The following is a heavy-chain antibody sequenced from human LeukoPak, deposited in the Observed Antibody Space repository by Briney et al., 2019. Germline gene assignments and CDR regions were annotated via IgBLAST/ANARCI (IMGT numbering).Heavy chain of an antibody. CDR3: TGSRPTATMYFDS. J-gene: IGHJ4*02. CDR2: ISSSGSTM. V-gene: IGHV3-48*02. CDR1: GFTFSSYG. D-gene: IGHD4-17*01. Sequence: GRSLRLSCEASGFTFSSYGMHWVRQAPGKGLEWVSYISSSGSTMYNADSVKGRFTISRDSAKNSVYLQMHSLSDEDTAVYYCTGSRPTATMYFDSWGQGTLVIVSS.